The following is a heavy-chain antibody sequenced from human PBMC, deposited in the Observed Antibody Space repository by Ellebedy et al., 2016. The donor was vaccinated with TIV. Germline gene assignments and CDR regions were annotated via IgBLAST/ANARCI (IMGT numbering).Heavy chain of an antibody. Sequence: ASVKVSCKASGYTFTGYYMHWARQAPGQGLEWMGWINPNSGGTNYAQKFQSWVTMTRDTSISTAYMELSRLRSDDTAVYYCARVGGYGSGSYEGFYGMDVWGQGTTVTVSS. V-gene: IGHV1-2*04. CDR2: INPNSGGT. D-gene: IGHD3-10*01. J-gene: IGHJ6*02. CDR1: GYTFTGYY. CDR3: ARVGGYGSGSYEGFYGMDV.